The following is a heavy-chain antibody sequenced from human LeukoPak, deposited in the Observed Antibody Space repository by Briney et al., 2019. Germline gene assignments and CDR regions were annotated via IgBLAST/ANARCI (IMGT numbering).Heavy chain of an antibody. D-gene: IGHD6-13*01. J-gene: IGHJ4*02. CDR1: GFTVSSNY. CDR2: IYSGDSK. Sequence: GGSVTLSCAPSGFTVSSNYVRWARQARGRGLECVSFIYSGDSKYYADPVKGRFTISRDHYKNTLYLQMNSLRAEDTAVYYCARARTSGGSSWFYYFDYWGQGTLVTVSS. CDR3: ARARTSGGSSWFYYFDY. V-gene: IGHV3-53*01.